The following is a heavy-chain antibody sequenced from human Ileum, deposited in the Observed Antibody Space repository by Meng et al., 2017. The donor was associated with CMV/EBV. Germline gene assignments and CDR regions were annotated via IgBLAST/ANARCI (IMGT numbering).Heavy chain of an antibody. Sequence: EGQGLTAGGGWVQTGASLRLSCEAPGFLVSSTYMTWVRQAPGKGLEWVSVIYASGSTFYADSVKGRFTISRDNSENTLFLQMSSLRVEDTAVYYCVGVGAPGGQGTLVTVSS. D-gene: IGHD1-26*01. CDR2: IYASGST. V-gene: IGHV3-66*01. CDR1: GFLVSSTY. CDR3: VGVGAP. J-gene: IGHJ4*02.